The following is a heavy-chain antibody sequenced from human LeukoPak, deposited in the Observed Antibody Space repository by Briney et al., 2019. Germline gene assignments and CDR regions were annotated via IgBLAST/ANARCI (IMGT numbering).Heavy chain of an antibody. CDR3: ARRVYRSPYAFDI. J-gene: IGHJ3*02. Sequence: SETLSLTCTVSGASISTYFWSWIRQPPGKGLEWIGYVYSSGSTNYNPSLKSRVTISVDTAKNQVSLKLSSVTAADTAMYYCARRVYRSPYAFDIWGQGTVVTVSS. V-gene: IGHV4-4*08. CDR2: VYSSGST. D-gene: IGHD6-13*01. CDR1: GASISTYF.